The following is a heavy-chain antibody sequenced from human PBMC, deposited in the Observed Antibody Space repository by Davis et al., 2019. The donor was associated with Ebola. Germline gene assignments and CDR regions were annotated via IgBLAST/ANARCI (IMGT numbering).Heavy chain of an antibody. J-gene: IGHJ6*02. V-gene: IGHV3-33*03. Sequence: GESLKISCAASGFTFSSYGMHWVRQAPGKGLEWVAVIWYDGSNKYYADSVKGRFTISRDNAKNSLYLQMNSLRAEDTALYYCAKGRLGGLLWFGDLANYYGMDVWGQGTTVTVSS. CDR1: GFTFSSYG. CDR3: AKGRLGGLLWFGDLANYYGMDV. CDR2: IWYDGSNK. D-gene: IGHD3-10*01.